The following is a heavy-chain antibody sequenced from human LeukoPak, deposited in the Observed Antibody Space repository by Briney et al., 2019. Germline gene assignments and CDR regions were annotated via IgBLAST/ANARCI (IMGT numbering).Heavy chain of an antibody. Sequence: GGSLRLSCAASGFTFSSYAMSWVRQAPGKGLEWVSAISGSGGSTYYADSVKGRFTISRDNAKNSLYLQMNSLRAEDTAVYYCASGSYYVDAFDIWGQGTMVTVSS. D-gene: IGHD1-26*01. CDR2: ISGSGGST. CDR3: ASGSYYVDAFDI. J-gene: IGHJ3*02. V-gene: IGHV3-23*01. CDR1: GFTFSSYA.